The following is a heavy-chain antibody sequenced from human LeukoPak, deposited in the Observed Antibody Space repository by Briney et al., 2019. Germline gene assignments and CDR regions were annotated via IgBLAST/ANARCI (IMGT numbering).Heavy chain of an antibody. J-gene: IGHJ4*02. CDR1: GFTFSSYA. V-gene: IGHV3-23*01. D-gene: IGHD1-1*01. CDR2: ISGSGGST. Sequence: PGGSLRLSCAASGFTFSSYAMSWVRQAPGKGLEWVSAISGSGGSTYYADSVKGRFTISRDNANNSLYLQMNSLRAEDTAVYYCARVGTRADWGQGTLVTVSS. CDR3: ARVGTRAD.